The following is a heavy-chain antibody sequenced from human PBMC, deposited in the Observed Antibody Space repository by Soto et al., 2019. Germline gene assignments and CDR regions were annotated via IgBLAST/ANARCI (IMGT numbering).Heavy chain of an antibody. CDR2: ISWNSGSI. CDR1: GFTFDDYA. D-gene: IGHD1-7*01. Sequence: GGSLRLSCAASGFTFDDYAMHWVRQAPGKGLEWVSGISWNSGSIGYADSVKGRFTISRDNAKNSLYLEMNSLRVEDTAVYYCVRGELRPRFDYWGQGTLVTVSS. V-gene: IGHV3-9*01. J-gene: IGHJ4*02. CDR3: VRGELRPRFDY.